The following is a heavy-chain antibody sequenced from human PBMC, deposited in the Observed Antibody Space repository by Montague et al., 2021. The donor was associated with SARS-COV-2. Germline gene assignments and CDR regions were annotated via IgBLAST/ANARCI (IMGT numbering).Heavy chain of an antibody. V-gene: IGHV4-4*07. CDR2: IHASGIS. D-gene: IGHD3-22*01. J-gene: IGHJ5*02. CDR3: ARGRFYYDSGELGS. Sequence: LSLMCTVSGGSTNNYYWSWIRQPAGKGLEWIGRIHASGISTYNPSLETRVTMSVDTSKNQFSLKLSSVTAADTAVYYCARGRFYYDSGELGSWGQGTLVTVSS. CDR1: GGSTNNYY.